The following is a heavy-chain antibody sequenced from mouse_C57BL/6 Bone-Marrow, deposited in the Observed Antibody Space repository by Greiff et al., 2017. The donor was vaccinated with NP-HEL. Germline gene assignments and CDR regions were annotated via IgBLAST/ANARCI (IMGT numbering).Heavy chain of an antibody. V-gene: IGHV1-81*01. CDR2: IYPRSGNT. Sequence: QVQLKESGAELARPGASVKLSCKASGYTFTSYGISWVKQRTGQGLEWIGEIYPRSGNTYYNEKFKGKATLTADKSSSTAYMELRSLTSEDSAVYFCADYGSNHAMDYWGQGTSVTVSS. J-gene: IGHJ4*01. CDR3: ADYGSNHAMDY. CDR1: GYTFTSYG. D-gene: IGHD1-1*01.